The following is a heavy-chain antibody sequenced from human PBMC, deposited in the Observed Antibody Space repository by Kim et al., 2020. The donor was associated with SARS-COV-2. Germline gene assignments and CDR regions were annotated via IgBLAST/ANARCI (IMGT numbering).Heavy chain of an antibody. J-gene: IGHJ4*02. CDR1: GFTFNNAW. CDR2: IKSKTNGGTT. D-gene: IGHD3-10*01. Sequence: GGSLRLSCAASGFTFNNAWMSWVRQAPGKGLEWVGRIKSKTNGGTTDYTAPVKGRFTISRDDSKNTLYLQMNSLKTEDTAVYYCATDHILVRGVIIRGYFDYWGQGTLVTVSS. V-gene: IGHV3-15*01. CDR3: ATDHILVRGVIIRGYFDY.